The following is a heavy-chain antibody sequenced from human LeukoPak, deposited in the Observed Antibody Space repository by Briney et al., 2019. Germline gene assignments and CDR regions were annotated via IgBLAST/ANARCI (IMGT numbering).Heavy chain of an antibody. D-gene: IGHD5-12*01. CDR3: ARGYSGYDWDYFDY. J-gene: IGHJ4*02. V-gene: IGHV4-34*01. Sequence: PSETLSLTCAVYGGSFSGYYWSWIRQPPGKGLEWIGEINHSGSTNYNPSLKSRVTISVDTSKNQFSLKLSSVTAADTAVYYCARGYSGYDWDYFDYWGQGTLVTVSS. CDR2: INHSGST. CDR1: GGSFSGYY.